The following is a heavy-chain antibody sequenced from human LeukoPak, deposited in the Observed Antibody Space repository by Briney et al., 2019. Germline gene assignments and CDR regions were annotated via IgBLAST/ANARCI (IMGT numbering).Heavy chain of an antibody. CDR1: GGSINNYY. CDR2: IYSSGST. D-gene: IGHD2-21*01. V-gene: IGHV4-4*07. Sequence: SETLSLTCTVSGGSINNYYWSWIRQPAGKGLEWIGRIYSSGSTNYNPSLKSRVTMSVDTSKNQFSLKLSSVTAADTAVYYCARVHSDGPPGAMDVWGQGTTVTVSS. CDR3: ARVHSDGPPGAMDV. J-gene: IGHJ6*02.